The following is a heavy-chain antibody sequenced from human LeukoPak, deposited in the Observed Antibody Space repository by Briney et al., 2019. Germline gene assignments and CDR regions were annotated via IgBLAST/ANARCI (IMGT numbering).Heavy chain of an antibody. CDR3: VRRGGSDGWGAFDI. Sequence: QPGGSLRLSCAASEFTFSNYVMNWVRQAPGKGLEWVSSIRQSGDITYYADSVKGRFTISRDNSKNTLSLQMNGLSREDTAIYYCVRRGGSDGWGAFDIWGQGTVVTVSS. D-gene: IGHD5-24*01. V-gene: IGHV3-23*01. J-gene: IGHJ3*02. CDR2: IRQSGDIT. CDR1: EFTFSNYV.